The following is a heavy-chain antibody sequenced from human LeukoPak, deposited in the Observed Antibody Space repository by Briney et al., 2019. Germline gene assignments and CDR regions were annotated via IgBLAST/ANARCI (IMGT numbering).Heavy chain of an antibody. CDR1: GLTFSNAW. CDR3: TTNDY. V-gene: IGHV3-15*05. J-gene: IGHJ4*02. CDR2: IKSTSHGGTT. Sequence: GGSLRLSCAASGLTFSNAWMSWVRQAPGKGLEWVGRIKSTSHGGTTNYAAPVQDGFIVSRDDSKNMLYMEMNSLKSEDTGVYYCTTNDYWGQGTMVTVSS.